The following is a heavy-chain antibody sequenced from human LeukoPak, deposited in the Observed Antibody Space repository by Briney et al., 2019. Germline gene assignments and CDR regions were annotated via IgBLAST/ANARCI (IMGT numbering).Heavy chain of an antibody. V-gene: IGHV4-39*01. CDR2: IYYSGST. Sequence: SETLSLTCTVSGGSISSSSYYWGWIRQPPGEGLEWIGSIYYSGSTYYNPSLKSRGTISVDTSKNQFSLKLNSVTAADTAVYFCARQVVAVAGTGYFDYWGQGTLVTVSS. CDR3: ARQVVAVAGTGYFDY. J-gene: IGHJ4*02. CDR1: GGSISSSSYY. D-gene: IGHD6-19*01.